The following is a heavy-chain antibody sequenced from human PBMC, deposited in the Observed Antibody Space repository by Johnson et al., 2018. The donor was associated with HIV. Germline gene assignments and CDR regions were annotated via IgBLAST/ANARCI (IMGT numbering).Heavy chain of an antibody. CDR2: ITKDGMNE. D-gene: IGHD3-22*01. Sequence: QVQLVESGGGLVEPGGSLRLSCAASGFTCSSYAMHWVRQAPGKGLEWVAFITKDGMNEYYADSVNGRFTISRDNSKITLYLQMNSLRAEDTAVYYCAREGYSYDSSGYYSPFDIWGQGTMVTVSS. J-gene: IGHJ3*02. V-gene: IGHV3-30*04. CDR1: GFTCSSYA. CDR3: AREGYSYDSSGYYSPFDI.